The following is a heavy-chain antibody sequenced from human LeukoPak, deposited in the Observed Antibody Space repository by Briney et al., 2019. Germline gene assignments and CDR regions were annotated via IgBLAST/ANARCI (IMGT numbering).Heavy chain of an antibody. CDR1: GFTFSSYA. CDR3: ASSASGYVTFDY. CDR2: ISDSGDST. D-gene: IGHD5-12*01. J-gene: IGHJ4*02. V-gene: IGHV3-23*01. Sequence: PGGSLRLSCAASGFTFSSYAMTWVPQAPGKGLEWVSCISDSGDSTYYADSVKGRFTIYRDNSKNTLYLQMNSLRAEDTAVYYCASSASGYVTFDYWGQGTLVTVSS.